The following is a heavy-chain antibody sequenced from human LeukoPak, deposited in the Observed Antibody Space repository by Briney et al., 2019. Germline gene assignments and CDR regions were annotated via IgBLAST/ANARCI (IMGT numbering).Heavy chain of an antibody. D-gene: IGHD6-19*01. Sequence: GGSLRLSCAASGFTVSSNYMSWVRQAPGKGLEWVSVIYSGGSTYYADSVKGRFTISRDNSKNTLYLQMNSLRAEDTAVCYCARVEQLSAFDIWGQGTMVTVSS. CDR2: IYSGGST. CDR3: ARVEQLSAFDI. V-gene: IGHV3-53*01. J-gene: IGHJ3*02. CDR1: GFTVSSNY.